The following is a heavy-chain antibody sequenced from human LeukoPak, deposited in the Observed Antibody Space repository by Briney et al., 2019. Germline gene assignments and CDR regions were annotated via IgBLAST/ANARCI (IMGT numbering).Heavy chain of an antibody. CDR2: ISGSGGST. CDR1: GFTFSSYG. D-gene: IGHD2-2*01. Sequence: GGSLRLSCAASGFTFSSYGVSWVRQAPGKGLEWVSAISGSGGSTYYADSVKGRLTISRDNSKNMLYLQMNSLRAEDTAMYYCARDTSSDYWGQGTLVTVSS. V-gene: IGHV3-23*01. J-gene: IGHJ4*02. CDR3: ARDTSSDY.